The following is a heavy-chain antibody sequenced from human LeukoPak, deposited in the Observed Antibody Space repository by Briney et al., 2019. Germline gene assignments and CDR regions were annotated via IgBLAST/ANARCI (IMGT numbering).Heavy chain of an antibody. J-gene: IGHJ4*02. CDR1: GYTFTGYY. CDR3: ARDLEATIAA. V-gene: IGHV1-46*01. CDR2: INPSGSST. D-gene: IGHD5-12*01. Sequence: KPGASVKVSCKASGYTFTGYYMHWVRQAPGQGLEWMGIINPSGSSTSYAQKFQGRVTMTSDTSTSTVYMELSSLRSEDTAVYYCARDLEATIAAWGQGTLVTVSS.